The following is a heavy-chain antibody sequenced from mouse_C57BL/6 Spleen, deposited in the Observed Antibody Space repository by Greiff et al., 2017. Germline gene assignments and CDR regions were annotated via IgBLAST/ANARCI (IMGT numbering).Heavy chain of an antibody. J-gene: IGHJ2*01. CDR3: ARQLRSFFDD. Sequence: VKLQQPGAELVKPGASVKLSCKASGYTFTSYWMHWVKQRPGQGLEWIGMIHPNSGSTNYNEKFKSKATLTVDRSSSTAYMQLSSLTSEDSAVYYCARQLRSFFDDWGQGATLTVSS. D-gene: IGHD3-2*02. V-gene: IGHV1-64*01. CDR2: IHPNSGST. CDR1: GYTFTSYW.